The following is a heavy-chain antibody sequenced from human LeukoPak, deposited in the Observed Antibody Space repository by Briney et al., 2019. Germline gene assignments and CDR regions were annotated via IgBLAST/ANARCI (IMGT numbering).Heavy chain of an antibody. Sequence: PSETLSLTCTVSGGSISSSSYYWGWIRQPPGKGLEWVSAISGSGGSTYYADSVKGRFTISRDNSKNTLYLQMNSLRAEDTAVYYCAKELPVPLYDAFDIWGQGTMVTVSS. J-gene: IGHJ3*02. CDR3: AKELPVPLYDAFDI. D-gene: IGHD5-18*01. CDR2: ISGSGGST. V-gene: IGHV3-23*01. CDR1: GGSISSSSYY.